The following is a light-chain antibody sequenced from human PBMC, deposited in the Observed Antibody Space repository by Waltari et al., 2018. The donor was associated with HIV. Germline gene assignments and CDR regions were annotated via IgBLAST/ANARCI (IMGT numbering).Light chain of an antibody. J-gene: IGKJ4*01. CDR2: GAY. V-gene: IGKV3-20*01. Sequence: DTATLSCRASESVSTRYVAWYHEKPGQPPRLLIYGAYSRATGVPDRFRGGGSGRDFTLTINSLESDDFGVYHCQQYGNPPITFGGGTTVEI. CDR1: ESVSTRY. CDR3: QQYGNPPIT.